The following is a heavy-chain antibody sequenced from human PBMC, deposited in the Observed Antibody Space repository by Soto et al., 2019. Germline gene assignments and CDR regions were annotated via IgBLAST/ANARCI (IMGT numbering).Heavy chain of an antibody. CDR1: GFTFSSYA. J-gene: IGHJ4*02. Sequence: QVQLVESGGGVVQPGRSLRLSCAASGFTFSSYAMHWVRQAPGKGLEWVAVISYDGSNKYYADSVKGRFTISRDNSKNTLYLQMNSLRAEDTAVYYCASLRVVAATLPDYWGQGTLVTVSS. CDR3: ASLRVVAATLPDY. V-gene: IGHV3-30-3*01. CDR2: ISYDGSNK. D-gene: IGHD2-15*01.